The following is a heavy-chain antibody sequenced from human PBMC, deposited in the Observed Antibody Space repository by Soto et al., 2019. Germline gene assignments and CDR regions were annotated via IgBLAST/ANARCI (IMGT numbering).Heavy chain of an antibody. V-gene: IGHV3-72*01. CDR3: TREPRGLTPNDD. Sequence: EVQLVESGGGVVQPGGSLRLSCVVSGFTFSDHYMNWMRQAPGKGLEWVGRSKNKDTSFATDYAASVKGRFTISRDESKNTLYLQMKSLQIEDTALYYWTREPRGLTPNDDWGQGTWSPAPQ. CDR2: SKNKDTSFAT. CDR1: GFTFSDHY. J-gene: IGHJ4*02.